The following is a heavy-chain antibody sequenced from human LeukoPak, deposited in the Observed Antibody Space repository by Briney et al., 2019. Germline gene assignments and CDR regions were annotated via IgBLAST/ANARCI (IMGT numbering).Heavy chain of an antibody. CDR3: ASRTFYCSSTSCYDAFDI. V-gene: IGHV1-18*01. CDR1: GGTFSSYA. J-gene: IGHJ3*02. CDR2: ISAYNGNT. D-gene: IGHD2-2*01. Sequence: ASVKVSCKASGGTFSSYAISWVRQAPGQGLEWMGWISAYNGNTNYAQKLQGRVTMTTDTSTSTAYMELRSLRSDDTAVYYCASRTFYCSSTSCYDAFDIWGQGAMVTVSS.